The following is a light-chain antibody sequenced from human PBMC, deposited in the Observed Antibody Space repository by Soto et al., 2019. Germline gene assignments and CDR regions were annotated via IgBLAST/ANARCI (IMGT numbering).Light chain of an antibody. CDR3: QQYYSYPPT. V-gene: IGKV1-8*01. J-gene: IGKJ1*01. CDR1: QGISSY. Sequence: AIRMTQSPSSFSASTGDRVTITCRASQGISSYLVWYQQKPGKAPKLLIYAASTLQSGVPSRFSGSGSGTDFTLTITCLQSEDFATYYCQQYYSYPPTFGQGTKVEIK. CDR2: AAS.